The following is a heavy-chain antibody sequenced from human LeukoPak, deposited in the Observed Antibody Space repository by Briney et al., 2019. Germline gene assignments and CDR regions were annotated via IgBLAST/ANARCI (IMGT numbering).Heavy chain of an antibody. CDR3: ARNGPRGLVVATIIYFDY. Sequence: PSETLSLTCAVYGGSFSGYYWSWIRQPPGKGLEWIGEINHSGSTNYNPSLKSRVTISVDTSKNQFSLKLSSVTAADTAVYYCARNGPRGLVVATIIYFDYWGQGTLVTVSS. D-gene: IGHD5-24*01. CDR1: GGSFSGYY. J-gene: IGHJ4*02. CDR2: INHSGST. V-gene: IGHV4-34*01.